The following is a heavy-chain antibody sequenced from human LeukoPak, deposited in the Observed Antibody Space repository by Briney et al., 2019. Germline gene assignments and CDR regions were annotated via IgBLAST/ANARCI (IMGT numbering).Heavy chain of an antibody. CDR2: INWDGGST. Sequence: GGSLRLSCAASGFNFEDYTMHWVRQTPGKGLEWVSLINWDGGSTYYADSVKGRFTISRDNSKNSLYLQMNSLRTVDTALYYCAKESAAMGPFYFDLWGRGTLVTVSS. CDR1: GFNFEDYT. J-gene: IGHJ2*01. V-gene: IGHV3-43*01. D-gene: IGHD2-2*01. CDR3: AKESAAMGPFYFDL.